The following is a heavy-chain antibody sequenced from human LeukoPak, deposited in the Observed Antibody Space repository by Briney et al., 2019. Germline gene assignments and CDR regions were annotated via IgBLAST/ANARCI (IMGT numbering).Heavy chain of an antibody. CDR3: GRDLDYGGNSGVVGY. V-gene: IGHV3-7*04. CDR2: INQDGSEK. Sequence: PGGSLRLSCAASGFTFSRYWMSWVRQAPGKGLEWVANINQDGSEKYYVDSVKGRFTISRDNAKNSLYLQMNSLRAEDTALYYCGRDLDYGGNSGVVGYWGQGTLVTVSS. J-gene: IGHJ4*02. CDR1: GFTFSRYW. D-gene: IGHD4-23*01.